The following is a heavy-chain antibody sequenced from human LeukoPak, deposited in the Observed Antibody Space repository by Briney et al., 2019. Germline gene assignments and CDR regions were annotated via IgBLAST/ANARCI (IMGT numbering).Heavy chain of an antibody. Sequence: QPGGSLRLSCAASGFTFSTYGMHWVRQAPGKGLEWVAVISFDANNKFYADSVKGRFTISRDNSKNTLYLQMNSLRPEDTAVYYCAKGGGTGYSSSWYSNWGQGTLVTVSS. D-gene: IGHD6-13*01. CDR2: ISFDANNK. J-gene: IGHJ4*02. CDR3: AKGGGTGYSSSWYSN. V-gene: IGHV3-30*18. CDR1: GFTFSTYG.